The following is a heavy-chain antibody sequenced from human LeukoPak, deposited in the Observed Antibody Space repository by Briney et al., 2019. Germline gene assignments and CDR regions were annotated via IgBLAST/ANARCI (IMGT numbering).Heavy chain of an antibody. CDR2: IWYDGSNK. J-gene: IGHJ4*02. CDR1: GFTFSSYG. D-gene: IGHD6-19*01. Sequence: GGSLRLSCAASGFTFSSYGMHWVRQAPGKGLEWVAVIWYDGSNKYYADSVKGRFTISRDNSKNTLYLQMNSLRAEDTAVYYCARGTPYSSGWYRYGVDYWGQGTLVTVSS. V-gene: IGHV3-33*01. CDR3: ARGTPYSSGWYRYGVDY.